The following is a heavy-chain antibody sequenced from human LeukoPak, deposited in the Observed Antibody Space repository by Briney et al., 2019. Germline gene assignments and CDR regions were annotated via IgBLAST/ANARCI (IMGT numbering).Heavy chain of an antibody. CDR2: IYSSGST. J-gene: IGHJ4*02. D-gene: IGHD6-19*01. Sequence: PGGSLRLSCAASGFTVNSNYMSWVRQAPGKGLEWVSVIYSSGSTYYADSAKGRFTISRDNSKNTLYLQMNSLRAEDTAVYYCASRPSSGWYNYWGQGTLVTVSS. CDR1: GFTVNSNY. CDR3: ASRPSSGWYNY. V-gene: IGHV3-53*01.